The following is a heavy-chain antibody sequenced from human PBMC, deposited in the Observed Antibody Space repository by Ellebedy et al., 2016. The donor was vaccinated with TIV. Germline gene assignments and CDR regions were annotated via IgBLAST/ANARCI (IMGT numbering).Heavy chain of an antibody. CDR3: ARDARFIDQQHNWFDP. J-gene: IGHJ5*02. CDR1: GFTFSDYY. CDR2: ISNSGSTI. Sequence: GGFLRLSCAASGFTFSDYYMIWIRQAPGKGLEWVSYISNSGSTIYYADSVKGRFTISRDNAKNSLSLLMNSLRAEDTAVYYCARDARFIDQQHNWFDPWGQGTLVTVSP. D-gene: IGHD2-2*01. V-gene: IGHV3-11*01.